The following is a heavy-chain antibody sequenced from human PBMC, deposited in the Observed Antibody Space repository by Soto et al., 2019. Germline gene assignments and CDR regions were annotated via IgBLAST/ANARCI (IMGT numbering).Heavy chain of an antibody. Sequence: GGSLRLSCAASGFTFSSYAMSWVRQAPGKGLEWVSAISGSGGSTYYADSVKGRFTISRDNSKNTLYLQINSLRADDTAVYYCAKQAVVVAATPWFDPWGQGTLVTVSS. D-gene: IGHD2-15*01. CDR2: ISGSGGST. CDR1: GFTFSSYA. J-gene: IGHJ5*02. CDR3: AKQAVVVAATPWFDP. V-gene: IGHV3-23*01.